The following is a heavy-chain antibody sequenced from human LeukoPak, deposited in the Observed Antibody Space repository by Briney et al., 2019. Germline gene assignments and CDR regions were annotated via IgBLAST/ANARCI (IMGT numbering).Heavy chain of an antibody. CDR3: ARAKYSNYFDY. CDR2: INPNSGGA. D-gene: IGHD4-11*01. CDR1: GYTFTGYY. Sequence: ASVKVSCKASGYTFTGYYMHWVRQAPGQGLEWMGWINPNSGGANYAQKFQGRITMTRDTSISTAYMELSRLRSDDTAVYYCARAKYSNYFDYWGQGTLVTVSS. J-gene: IGHJ4*02. V-gene: IGHV1-2*02.